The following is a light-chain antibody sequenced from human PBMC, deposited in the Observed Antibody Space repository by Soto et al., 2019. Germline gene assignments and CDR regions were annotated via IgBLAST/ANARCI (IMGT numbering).Light chain of an antibody. CDR3: QQSYSTPQFT. CDR2: AAS. J-gene: IGKJ3*01. CDR1: QSISSY. V-gene: IGKV1-39*01. Sequence: DIQMTQSPSSLPASVGDRVTITCRASQSISSYLNWYQQKPGKAPKLLIYAASSLQSGVPSRFNGSGSVTDFTLTISILQPEDFAAYYCQQSYSTPQFTFGPGTKVDIK.